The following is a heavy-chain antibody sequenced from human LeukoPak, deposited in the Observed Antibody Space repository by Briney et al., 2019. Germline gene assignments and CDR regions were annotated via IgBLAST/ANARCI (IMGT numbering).Heavy chain of an antibody. V-gene: IGHV1-18*01. J-gene: IGHJ3*02. CDR1: GYTFTSYG. D-gene: IGHD5-12*01. Sequence: GASVKVSCKASGYTFTSYGISWVRQAPEQGLEWMGWISAYNGNTNYAQKLQGRVTMTTDTSTSTAYMELRSLRSDDTAVYYCARTSFGYSGYDSEPPDAFDIWGQGTMVTVSS. CDR3: ARTSFGYSGYDSEPPDAFDI. CDR2: ISAYNGNT.